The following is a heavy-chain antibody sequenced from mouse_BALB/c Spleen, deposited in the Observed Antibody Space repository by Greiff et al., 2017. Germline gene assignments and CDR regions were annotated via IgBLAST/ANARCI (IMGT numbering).Heavy chain of an antibody. CDR3: ARSDSY. Sequence: EVQLQESGGDLVKPGGSLKLSCAASGFTFSSYGMSWVRQTPDKRLEWVATISSGGSYTYYPDSVKGRFTISRDNAKNTLYLQMSSLKSEDTAMYYCARSDSYWGQGTLVTVSA. J-gene: IGHJ3*01. CDR2: ISSGGSYT. V-gene: IGHV5-6*01. CDR1: GFTFSSYG.